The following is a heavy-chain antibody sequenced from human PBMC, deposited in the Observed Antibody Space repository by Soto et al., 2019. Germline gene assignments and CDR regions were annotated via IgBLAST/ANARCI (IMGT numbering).Heavy chain of an antibody. CDR1: GGTFSSYA. J-gene: IGHJ6*02. CDR3: AREQGDIVVVPAAMVYYYYGMDV. D-gene: IGHD2-2*01. Sequence: SVKVSCKASGGTFSSYAISWVRQAPGQGLEWMGGIIPIFGTANYAQKFQGRVTITADESTSTAYMELSSLRSEDTAVYYCAREQGDIVVVPAAMVYYYYGMDVWGQGTTVTVSS. CDR2: IIPIFGTA. V-gene: IGHV1-69*13.